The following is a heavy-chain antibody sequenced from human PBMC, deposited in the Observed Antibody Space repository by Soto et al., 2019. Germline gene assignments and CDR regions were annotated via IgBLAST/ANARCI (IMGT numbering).Heavy chain of an antibody. J-gene: IGHJ4*02. CDR2: ISYDGSNK. Sequence: QVQLVESGGGVVQPGRSLRLSCAASGFTFSHYGIHWVRQAPGKGLEWLAVISYDGSNKHYADSVKGRFTVSRDNSKNTLYLQMNSPRAEDTAVYFCARYSGNYQGPMDYWGQGTLVTVSS. V-gene: IGHV3-30*03. CDR3: ARYSGNYQGPMDY. CDR1: GFTFSHYG. D-gene: IGHD1-26*01.